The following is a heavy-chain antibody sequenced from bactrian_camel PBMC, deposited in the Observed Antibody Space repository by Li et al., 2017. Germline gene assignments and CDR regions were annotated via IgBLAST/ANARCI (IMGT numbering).Heavy chain of an antibody. Sequence: HVQLVESGGGSVQAGGSLRLSCTASSAYTIRRYCMGWFRQAPGNEREGVAGIDSDGTPTYAHFVKGRFTISRDNDKNTAYLQMNSLQPADTAMYYCKSACLATYYLDYEDETDIGHWGQGTQVTVS. CDR2: IDSDGTP. D-gene: IGHD4*01. CDR1: SAYTIRRYC. V-gene: IGHV3S55*01. J-gene: IGHJ6*01. CDR3: KSACLATYYLDYEDETDIGH.